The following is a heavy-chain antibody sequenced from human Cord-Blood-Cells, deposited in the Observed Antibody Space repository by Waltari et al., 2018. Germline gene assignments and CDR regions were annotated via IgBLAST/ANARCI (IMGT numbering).Heavy chain of an antibody. CDR3: ASDRRGRFDY. Sequence: QLQLQESGPGLLKPSETLSLTCTVSGGSISSSSYYWGWIRQPPGKGLEWIGSIYYSGSTYSNPSLKSRVTISVDTSKNQFSLKLSSVTAADTAVYYCASDRRGRFDYWGQGTLVTVSS. V-gene: IGHV4-39*01. J-gene: IGHJ4*02. CDR2: IYYSGST. CDR1: GGSISSSSYY.